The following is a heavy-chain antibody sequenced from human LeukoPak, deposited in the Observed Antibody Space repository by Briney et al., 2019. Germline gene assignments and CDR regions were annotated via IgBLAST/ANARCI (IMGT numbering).Heavy chain of an antibody. CDR3: AKGSSGWYYYFDY. CDR2: ISWNSGSI. D-gene: IGHD6-19*01. CDR1: GFTFDDYV. V-gene: IGHV3-9*03. Sequence: GGSLRLSCAATGFTFDDYVMHWVRQALGKGLEWVSGISWNSGSIGYADSVKGRFTISRDNAKNSLYLQMNSLRAEDMALYYCAKGSSGWYYYFDYWGQGTLVTVSS. J-gene: IGHJ4*02.